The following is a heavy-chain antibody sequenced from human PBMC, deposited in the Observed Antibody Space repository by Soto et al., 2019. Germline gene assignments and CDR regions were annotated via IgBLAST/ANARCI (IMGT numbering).Heavy chain of an antibody. J-gene: IGHJ4*02. CDR1: GYTFTGYY. CDR2: INPNSGGT. V-gene: IGHV1-2*04. D-gene: IGHD3-22*01. Sequence: ASVKVSCKASGYTFTGYYMHWVRQAPGQGLEWMGRINPNSGGTNYAQKFQGWVTMTRDTSISTAYMELSRLRSDDTAVYYCARGYYDSSGYPIYYFDYWGQGTLVTVSS. CDR3: ARGYYDSSGYPIYYFDY.